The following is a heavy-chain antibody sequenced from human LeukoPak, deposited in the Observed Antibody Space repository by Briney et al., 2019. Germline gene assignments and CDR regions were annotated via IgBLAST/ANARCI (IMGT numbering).Heavy chain of an antibody. CDR1: GGSTSSYY. CDR3: ARVDTIFGVVSRFDY. CDR2: IYYSGST. Sequence: SETLSLTCTVSGGSTSSYYWSWIRQPPGKGLEWIGYIYYSGSTNYNPSLKSRVTISVDTSKNQFSLKLSSVTAADTAVYYCARVDTIFGVVSRFDYWGQGTLVTVSS. D-gene: IGHD3-3*01. V-gene: IGHV4-59*01. J-gene: IGHJ4*02.